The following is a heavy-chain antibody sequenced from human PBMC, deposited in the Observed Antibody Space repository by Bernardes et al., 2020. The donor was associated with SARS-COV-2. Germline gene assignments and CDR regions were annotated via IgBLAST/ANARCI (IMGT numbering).Heavy chain of an antibody. CDR2: ISYDGSNK. CDR1: GFTFSSYA. V-gene: IGHV3-30-3*01. D-gene: IGHD3-3*01. CDR3: ARDRNYDFWSGYFPPLDYYYYGMDV. J-gene: IGHJ6*02. Sequence: GGSLRLSCAASGFTFSSYAMHWVRQAPGKGLEWVAVISYDGSNKYYADSVKGRFTISRDNSKNTLYLQMNSLRAEDTAVYYCARDRNYDFWSGYFPPLDYYYYGMDVWGQGTTVTVSS.